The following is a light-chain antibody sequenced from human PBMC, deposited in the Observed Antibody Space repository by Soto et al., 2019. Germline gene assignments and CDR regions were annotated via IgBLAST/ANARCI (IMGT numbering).Light chain of an antibody. CDR2: EDI. CDR3: CSYAGGASVF. Sequence: QSALTQPASVSGSPGQSITISCTGTISDVGRSNLVSWYQQHPDKAPKLIIYEDIERPSGVSHRVSGSTSGNTASLTISGLQTEDEAKYFCCSYAGGASVFFGGGTKLTVL. CDR1: ISDVGRSNL. V-gene: IGLV2-23*01. J-gene: IGLJ2*01.